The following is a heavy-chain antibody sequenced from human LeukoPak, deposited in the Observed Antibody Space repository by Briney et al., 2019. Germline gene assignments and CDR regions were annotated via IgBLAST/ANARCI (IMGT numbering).Heavy chain of an antibody. V-gene: IGHV4-4*09. CDR3: ARQTHSSSSGLGYFDY. J-gene: IGHJ4*02. D-gene: IGHD6-6*01. CDR2: IYTSGST. CDR1: GGSISNYY. Sequence: SETLSLTCTVSGGSISNYYWSWIRQPPGKGLEWIGYIYTSGSTNYNPSLKSRVTISVDTSKNQFSLKLSSVTAADTAVYYCARQTHSSSSGLGYFDYWGQGTLVTVSS.